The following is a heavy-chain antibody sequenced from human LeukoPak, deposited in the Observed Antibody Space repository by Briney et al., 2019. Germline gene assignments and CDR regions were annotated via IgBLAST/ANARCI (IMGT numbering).Heavy chain of an antibody. CDR2: ISGDGGST. Sequence: GGSLRLSCAASGFTFNTFNMNWVRQAPGKGLEWVSLISGDGGSTYYADSVKGRFTISRDNSKNSLYLQMNSLRTEDTALYYCAKDIRDYDSSGYLGYYYGMDVWGQGTTVTVSS. CDR3: AKDIRDYDSSGYLGYYYGMDV. J-gene: IGHJ6*02. V-gene: IGHV3-43*02. CDR1: GFTFNTFN. D-gene: IGHD3-22*01.